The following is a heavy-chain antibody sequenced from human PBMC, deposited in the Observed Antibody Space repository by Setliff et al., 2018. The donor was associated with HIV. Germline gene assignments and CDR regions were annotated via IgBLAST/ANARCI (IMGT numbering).Heavy chain of an antibody. CDR1: GGSFSGYH. CDR2: INHSGRT. J-gene: IGHJ6*03. CDR3: ARVSITYWYSIPTFYYYYMDV. Sequence: SETLSLTCAVYGGSFSGYHWNWIRQPPGKGLEWIGEINHSGRTNYNPSLKSRVTISVDTSKNQFSLKLRSVTAADTAMYYCARVSITYWYSIPTFYYYYMDVWGKGAKVTVSS. D-gene: IGHD2-15*01. V-gene: IGHV4-34*01.